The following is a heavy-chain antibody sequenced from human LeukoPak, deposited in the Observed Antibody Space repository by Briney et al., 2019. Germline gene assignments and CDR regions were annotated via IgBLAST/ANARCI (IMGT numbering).Heavy chain of an antibody. J-gene: IGHJ4*02. CDR3: ARDGGYSRGWTYGAGDY. CDR1: GFTFSSYV. V-gene: IGHV3-30*04. D-gene: IGHD6-19*01. CDR2: ISNDGSDK. Sequence: GRSLRLSCAASGFTFSSYVMHWVRQAPGKGLECVAVISNDGSDKYYADSVKGRFTISRDNSKNTLYLQMNSLRAEDTALYYCARDGGYSRGWTYGAGDYWGQGTLATVSS.